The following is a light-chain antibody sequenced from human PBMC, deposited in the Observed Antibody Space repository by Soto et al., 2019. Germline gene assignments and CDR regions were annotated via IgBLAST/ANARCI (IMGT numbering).Light chain of an antibody. V-gene: IGKV3-15*01. CDR2: GAS. CDR1: QSVNTN. Sequence: EIVMTQSPATLSVSPGERATLSCRASQSVNTNLAWYQQKVGQAPRLLIYGASTRATGIPARFSGSGSGTDFTLTISSLQSEDFAVYYCQQYNNWPPLTFGGGTKVEIK. J-gene: IGKJ4*01. CDR3: QQYNNWPPLT.